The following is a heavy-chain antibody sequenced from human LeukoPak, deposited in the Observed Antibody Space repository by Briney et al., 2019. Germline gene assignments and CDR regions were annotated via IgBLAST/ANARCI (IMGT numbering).Heavy chain of an antibody. CDR1: GGSFSGYY. V-gene: IGHV4-34*01. J-gene: IGHJ5*02. CDR3: ARGLTIFGSRRFDP. D-gene: IGHD3-3*01. Sequence: SETLSLTCAVYGGSFSGYYWSWIRQPPGKGLEWIGEINHSGSTNYNPSLKSRVTISVDTSKNQFSLKLSSVTAADTAVYYCARGLTIFGSRRFDPWGQGTLVTVSS. CDR2: INHSGST.